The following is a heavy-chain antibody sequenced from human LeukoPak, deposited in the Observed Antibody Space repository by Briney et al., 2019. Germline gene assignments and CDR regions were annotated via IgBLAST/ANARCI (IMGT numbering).Heavy chain of an antibody. CDR2: IEGDGSSR. J-gene: IGHJ6*04. D-gene: IGHD3/OR15-3a*01. CDR3: ARILEGYYYFGLDV. CDR1: GFTFTSYW. V-gene: IGHV3-74*01. Sequence: GGSLRLSCAASGFTFTSYWIHWVRQVPGEGQEWVSRIEGDGSSRSYADFVQGRFTISRDNGKKWVFLQMNSLSAEDTAVYYCARILEGYYYFGLDVWGKGTTVTVSS.